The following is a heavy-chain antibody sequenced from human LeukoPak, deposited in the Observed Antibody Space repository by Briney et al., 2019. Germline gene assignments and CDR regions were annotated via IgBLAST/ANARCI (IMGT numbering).Heavy chain of an antibody. CDR2: ISGSGGST. Sequence: GGTLRLSCSASGFTFSSYAMSWVRQAPGKGLEWVSAISGSGGSTYYADSVKGRFTISRDNSKNTLYLQMNSLRAEDTAVYYCAKGNTMVRGPKGAFDIWGQGTMVTVSS. CDR1: GFTFSSYA. J-gene: IGHJ3*02. V-gene: IGHV3-23*01. CDR3: AKGNTMVRGPKGAFDI. D-gene: IGHD3-10*01.